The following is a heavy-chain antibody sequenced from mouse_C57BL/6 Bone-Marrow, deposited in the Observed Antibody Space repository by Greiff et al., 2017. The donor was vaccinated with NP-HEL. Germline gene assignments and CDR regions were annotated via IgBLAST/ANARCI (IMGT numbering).Heavy chain of an antibody. J-gene: IGHJ2*01. Sequence: QVQLKQSGAELVKPGASVKMSCKASGYTFTSYWITWVKQRPGQGLEWIGDIYPGSGSTNYNEKFKSKATLTVDTSSSTAYMQLSSLTSEDSAVYYCARGVLLRYLARDYWGQGTTLTVSS. CDR2: IYPGSGST. D-gene: IGHD1-1*01. CDR3: ARGVLLRYLARDY. CDR1: GYTFTSYW. V-gene: IGHV1-55*01.